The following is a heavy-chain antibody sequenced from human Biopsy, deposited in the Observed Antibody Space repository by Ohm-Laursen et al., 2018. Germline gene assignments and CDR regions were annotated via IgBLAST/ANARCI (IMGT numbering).Heavy chain of an antibody. D-gene: IGHD6-6*01. V-gene: IGHV4-39*01. CDR3: ARHRNSSPRNYYHDMDV. Sequence: TLSLTCTVSGGPMTSSDYYWGWIRHTPAKGLEWIGSLFYNGNTYDNPSLRSQLRLSVDTSKNQFSLRLSSVTAADTAVYYCARHRNSSPRNYYHDMDVWGQGTTVTVSS. CDR1: GGPMTSSDYY. J-gene: IGHJ6*02. CDR2: LFYNGNT.